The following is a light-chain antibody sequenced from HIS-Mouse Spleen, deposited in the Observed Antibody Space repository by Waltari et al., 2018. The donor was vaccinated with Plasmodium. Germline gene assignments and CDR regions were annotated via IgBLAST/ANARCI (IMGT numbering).Light chain of an antibody. CDR1: VLPKKY. J-gene: IGLJ3*02. Sequence: SYELTQPPSVSVSPGQTARITCSGDVLPKKYAYWYQQKSGQAPVLVIYEDSKRPSGIPESFSGSSSGTMATVTISGAQVEDEADYYCYSTDSSGNHRVFGGGTKLTVL. V-gene: IGLV3-10*01. CDR3: YSTDSSGNHRV. CDR2: EDS.